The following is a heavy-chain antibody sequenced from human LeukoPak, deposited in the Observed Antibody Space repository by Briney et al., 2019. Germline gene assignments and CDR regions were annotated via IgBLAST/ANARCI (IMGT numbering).Heavy chain of an antibody. D-gene: IGHD3-22*01. V-gene: IGHV4-31*03. CDR2: IYYSGST. J-gene: IGHJ4*02. CDR1: GGSISSGGYY. CDR3: AREEVLSYYYDSSGYFDY. Sequence: PSQTLSLTCTVSGGSISSGGYYWSWIRQHPGKGLEWIGYIYYSGSTYYNPSLKSRVTISVDTSKNQFSLKLSSVTAADTAVYYCAREEVLSYYYDSSGYFDYWGQGTLVTVSS.